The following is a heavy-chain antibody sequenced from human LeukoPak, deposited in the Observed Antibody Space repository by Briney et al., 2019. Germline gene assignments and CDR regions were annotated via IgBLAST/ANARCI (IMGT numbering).Heavy chain of an antibody. D-gene: IGHD2-15*01. V-gene: IGHV4-34*01. CDR2: INHSGNN. CDR1: GGSLSGYW. J-gene: IGHJ6*02. Sequence: SQTLSLTCGVYGGSLSGYWWSWIRQPPGKGLEWIGEINHSGNNKYNPSLKSRVTISVDPSKDQSSLNLNSVTAADTAVYYCGRVPYCTGGSCNYYYYYGMDVWGQGTTVTVSS. CDR3: GRVPYCTGGSCNYYYYYGMDV.